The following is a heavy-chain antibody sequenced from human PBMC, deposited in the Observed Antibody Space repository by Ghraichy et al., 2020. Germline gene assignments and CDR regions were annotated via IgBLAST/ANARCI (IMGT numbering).Heavy chain of an antibody. CDR2: IYSGGST. Sequence: GGSLRLSCAASGFTVSSNYISWVRQAPGKGLEWVSVIYSGGSTYYADSVKGRFTISRDNSKNTLYLQMNSLRAEDTAVYYCARDYYGSGSYYRSDYYMDVWGKGTTVTVSS. CDR1: GFTVSSNY. J-gene: IGHJ6*03. D-gene: IGHD3-10*01. CDR3: ARDYYGSGSYYRSDYYMDV. V-gene: IGHV3-53*01.